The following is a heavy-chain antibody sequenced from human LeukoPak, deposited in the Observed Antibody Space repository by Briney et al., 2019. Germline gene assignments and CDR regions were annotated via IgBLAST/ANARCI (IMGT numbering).Heavy chain of an antibody. Sequence: AGGSLRLSCAASGFTFSTYGMSWVRQAPGKGLEWVSAISGSGGSTYYADSVKGRFTISRDNSKNTLYLQMNSLRAEDTAVYYCAKDGFVPPPHSRRSGRPYYYDDWGQGTLVTVPS. D-gene: IGHD1-26*01. V-gene: IGHV3-23*01. CDR2: ISGSGGST. CDR3: AKDGFVPPPHSRRSGRPYYYDD. J-gene: IGHJ4*02. CDR1: GFTFSTYG.